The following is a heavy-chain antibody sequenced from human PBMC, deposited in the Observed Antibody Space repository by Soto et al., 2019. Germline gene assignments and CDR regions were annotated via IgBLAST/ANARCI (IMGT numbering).Heavy chain of an antibody. J-gene: IGHJ2*01. CDR1: GYTFSDYF. Sequence: QVQLVQSGAEVKKPGASVKVSCKTYGYTFSDYFLHWVRQAPGQGHEWMGFVNPKRGGTEYAQKFQGRITMTMDPSISTVYMDLSRLTSDDTAVYYCARDSGIPGRFWYFDIWGRGTLVTVSS. CDR2: VNPKRGGT. V-gene: IGHV1-2*02. CDR3: ARDSGIPGRFWYFDI. D-gene: IGHD3-3*01.